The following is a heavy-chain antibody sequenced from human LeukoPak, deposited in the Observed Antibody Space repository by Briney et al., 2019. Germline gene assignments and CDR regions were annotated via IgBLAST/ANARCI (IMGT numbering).Heavy chain of an antibody. CDR1: GYSFTSYW. J-gene: IGHJ4*02. Sequence: PGGSLKTSVRGFGYSFTSYWIGWGRQMPGKGLEGRGIIYPGDSDTRYSPSFQGQVTISADKSISTAYLQWSSLKASDTAMYYCARREVGYCSSTSCSVDYWGQGTLVTVSS. D-gene: IGHD2-2*01. CDR3: ARREVGYCSSTSCSVDY. CDR2: IYPGDSDT. V-gene: IGHV5-51*01.